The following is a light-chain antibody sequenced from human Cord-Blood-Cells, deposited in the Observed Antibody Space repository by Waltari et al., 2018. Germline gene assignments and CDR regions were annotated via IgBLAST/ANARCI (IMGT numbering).Light chain of an antibody. J-gene: IGLJ1*01. CDR1: SSDVGGYNY. Sequence: QSALTQPASVSGSPGQSITISCTGTSSDVGGYNYVSWYQQHPGKAPKLMIYDVSKRPSGVSNRFSGSKSGNTASLTISGLQAEEEAAYYCSSYTSSSTYVFGTGTKVTVL. V-gene: IGLV2-14*01. CDR3: SSYTSSSTYV. CDR2: DVS.